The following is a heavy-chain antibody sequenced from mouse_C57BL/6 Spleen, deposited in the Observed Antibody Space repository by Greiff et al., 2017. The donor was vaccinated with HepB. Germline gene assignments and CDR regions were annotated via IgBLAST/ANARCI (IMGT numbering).Heavy chain of an antibody. CDR1: GYTFTEYT. J-gene: IGHJ1*03. V-gene: IGHV1-62-2*01. D-gene: IGHD2-4*01. Sequence: QVQLQQSGAELVKPGASVKLSCKASGYTFTEYTIHWVKQRSGQGLEWIGWVYPGSGSIKYNEKFKDKATLTADKSSSTVYMEHSRLTSEDSAVYFCARHEGDYYDYDDWYFDVWGTGTTVTVSS. CDR3: ARHEGDYYDYDDWYFDV. CDR2: VYPGSGSI.